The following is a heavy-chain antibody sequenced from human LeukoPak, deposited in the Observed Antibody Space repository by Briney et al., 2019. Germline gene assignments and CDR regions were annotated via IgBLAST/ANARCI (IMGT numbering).Heavy chain of an antibody. CDR1: GYSISSGYY. V-gene: IGHV4-38-2*01. J-gene: IGHJ6*03. Sequence: SETLSLTCAVSGYSISSGYYWGWIRQPPGKGLEWIGSIYHSGSTYYNPSLKRRVTISVDTSKNQFSLKLSSVPAADTAVYYCARLGLAYYMDVWGKGTTVTVSS. D-gene: IGHD7-27*01. CDR3: ARLGLAYYMDV. CDR2: IYHSGST.